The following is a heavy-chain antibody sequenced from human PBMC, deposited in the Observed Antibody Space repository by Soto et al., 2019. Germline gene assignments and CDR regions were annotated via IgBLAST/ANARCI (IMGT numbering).Heavy chain of an antibody. V-gene: IGHV4-39*01. CDR2: IYHSGST. J-gene: IGHJ4*02. Sequence: QLQLQESGPGLVKPSETLSLTCSVSGGSISSSSYYWGWIRQPPGKGLEWIGSIYHSGSTYYNPSLKSRVTISLDTSKKQFSRKPSSVTAADTAVYYCAGHLIVYSGYDSDYWGQGTLVTVSS. CDR1: GGSISSSSYY. D-gene: IGHD5-12*01. CDR3: AGHLIVYSGYDSDY.